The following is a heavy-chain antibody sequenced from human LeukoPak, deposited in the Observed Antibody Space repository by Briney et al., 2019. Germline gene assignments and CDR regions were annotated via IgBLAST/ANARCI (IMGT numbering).Heavy chain of an antibody. CDR2: FGPENADY. D-gene: IGHD6-25*01. Sequence: ASVKVSCKLSGDTLSKLSMHWVRQAPGKGLEWMGGFGPENADYINAQRFQGRVTMTEDTSTETAYMELSSLRSEDTAVYYCATGPLAAAAIFEYWGQGTLVTVSS. CDR1: GDTLSKLS. V-gene: IGHV1-24*01. J-gene: IGHJ4*02. CDR3: ATGPLAAAAIFEY.